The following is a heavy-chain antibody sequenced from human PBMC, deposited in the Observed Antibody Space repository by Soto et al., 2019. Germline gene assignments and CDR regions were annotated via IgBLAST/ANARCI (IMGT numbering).Heavy chain of an antibody. CDR2: INAGNGNT. V-gene: IGHV1-3*01. CDR1: GYAFTSYA. Sequence: ASVKVSCKASGYAFTSYAMHWVRQAPGQRLEWMGWINAGNGNTKYSQKFQGRVTITRDTSASTAYMELSSLRSEDTAVYYCARDIIVGATSYYYYGMDVWGQGTTVTV. J-gene: IGHJ6*02. CDR3: ARDIIVGATSYYYYGMDV. D-gene: IGHD1-26*01.